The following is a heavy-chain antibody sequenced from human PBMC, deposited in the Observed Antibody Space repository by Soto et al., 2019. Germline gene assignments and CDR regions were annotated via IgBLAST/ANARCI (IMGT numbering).Heavy chain of an antibody. CDR3: ARDGFYYDSPGYGMDV. V-gene: IGHV3-21*01. CDR1: GFTFSSYS. J-gene: IGHJ6*02. D-gene: IGHD3-22*01. Sequence: GGSLRLSCAASGFTFSSYSMNWVRQAPGKGLEWVSSISSSSSYIYYADSVKGRFTISRDNAKNSLYLQMNSLRAEDTAVYYCARDGFYYDSPGYGMDVWGQGTTVTV. CDR2: ISSSSSYI.